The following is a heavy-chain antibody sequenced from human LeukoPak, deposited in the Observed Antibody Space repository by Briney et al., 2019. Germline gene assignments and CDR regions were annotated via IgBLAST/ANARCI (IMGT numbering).Heavy chain of an antibody. J-gene: IGHJ3*01. CDR3: TRGFFRAFDL. CDR2: TYYRSKWLN. Sequence: SQTLSLTCAISGDSVSSNSVAWNWIRQSPSRGLEWLGRTYYRSKWLNDYAVSVKSRIIVNPDTSKNQFSLHLNSVTPEDTAVYYCTRGFFRAFDLWGQGTMVTVSS. CDR1: GDSVSSNSVA. V-gene: IGHV6-1*01.